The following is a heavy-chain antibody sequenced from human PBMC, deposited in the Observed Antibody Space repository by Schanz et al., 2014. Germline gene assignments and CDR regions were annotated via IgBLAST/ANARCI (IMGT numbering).Heavy chain of an antibody. CDR2: ISYDGSHK. CDR3: ARDGEGIYYYDSSGYSDY. J-gene: IGHJ4*02. D-gene: IGHD3-22*01. V-gene: IGHV3-30*04. Sequence: QVHLVESGGGVVQPGGSLRLSCAASGFNFSTYALHWVRQAPGKGLEWVAVISYDGSHKDYADSVKGRFTISRDNSKNKLYLQMNSLRAEDTAVYYCARDGEGIYYYDSSGYSDYWGQGTLVTVSS. CDR1: GFNFSTYA.